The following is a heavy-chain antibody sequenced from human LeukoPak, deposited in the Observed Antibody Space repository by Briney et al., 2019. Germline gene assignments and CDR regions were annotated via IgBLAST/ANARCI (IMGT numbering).Heavy chain of an antibody. D-gene: IGHD3-22*01. J-gene: IGHJ4*02. CDR1: GFTFSSYA. Sequence: GGSLRLSCAASGFTFSSYAMHWVRQAPGKGLEWVSYISSSSSTIYYADSVKGRFTISRDNTKNSLYLQMNSLRAEDTAVYYCARDRPRPGYDSSGYYYSDYFDYWGQGTLVTVSS. CDR2: ISSSSSTI. V-gene: IGHV3-48*01. CDR3: ARDRPRPGYDSSGYYYSDYFDY.